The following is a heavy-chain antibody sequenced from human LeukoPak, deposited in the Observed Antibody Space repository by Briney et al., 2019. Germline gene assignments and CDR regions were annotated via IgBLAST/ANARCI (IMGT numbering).Heavy chain of an antibody. Sequence: RASVKVSWRASGDTFTGYYMHGVRQAPGQGLEWMGWINPNSGGTNYAQKFQGSVTMTRDTSISTAYMELSRLRSDDTAVYYCARGASRGGSSSFPEIHFDYWGQGTLVTVSS. V-gene: IGHV1-2*02. CDR1: GDTFTGYY. D-gene: IGHD6-6*01. J-gene: IGHJ4*02. CDR2: INPNSGGT. CDR3: ARGASRGGSSSFPEIHFDY.